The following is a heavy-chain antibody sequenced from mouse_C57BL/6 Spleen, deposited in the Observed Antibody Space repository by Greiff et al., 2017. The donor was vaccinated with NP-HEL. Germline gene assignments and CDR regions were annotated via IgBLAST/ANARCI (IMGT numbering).Heavy chain of an antibody. CDR1: GYTFTSYW. V-gene: IGHV1-72*01. J-gene: IGHJ2*01. Sequence: VQLQQSGAELVKPGASVKLSCKASGYTFTSYWMHWVKQRPGRGLEWIGRIDPNSGGTKYNEKFKSKATLTVDKPSSTAYMQLSSLTSEDSAVYYWARETHYSKELDYFDYWGQGTTLTVSS. D-gene: IGHD2-5*01. CDR3: ARETHYSKELDYFDY. CDR2: IDPNSGGT.